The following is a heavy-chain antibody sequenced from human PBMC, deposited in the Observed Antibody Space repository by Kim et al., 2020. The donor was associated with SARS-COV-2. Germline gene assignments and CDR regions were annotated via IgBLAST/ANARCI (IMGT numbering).Heavy chain of an antibody. J-gene: IGHJ6*03. V-gene: IGHV3-9*01. CDR1: GFTFDNYA. Sequence: GGSLRLSCAVSGFTFDNYAMHWVRQAPGKGLEWVSGINWNSGSIGYADSVEGRFTISRDNAKKSLYLQMNSLRTEDTAFYYCAKDFYSRSSGYNFYYMDLWGKGTTVSVSS. CDR2: INWNSGSI. D-gene: IGHD6-6*01. CDR3: AKDFYSRSSGYNFYYMDL.